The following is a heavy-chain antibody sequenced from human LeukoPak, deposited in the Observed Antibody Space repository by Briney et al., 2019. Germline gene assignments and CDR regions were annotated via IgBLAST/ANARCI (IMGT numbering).Heavy chain of an antibody. J-gene: IGHJ3*02. CDR1: GGSISSGDYY. D-gene: IGHD3-22*01. V-gene: IGHV4-30-4*01. CDR3: ARNFDSYNAFDI. CDR2: IYYSGST. Sequence: PSETLSLTCTVSGGSISSGDYYWSWIRQPPGKGLEWIGYIYYSGSTYYNPSLKSRVTISVDTSNNQFSVKLSSVTAADTAVYYCARNFDSYNAFDIWGRGAMVTVSS.